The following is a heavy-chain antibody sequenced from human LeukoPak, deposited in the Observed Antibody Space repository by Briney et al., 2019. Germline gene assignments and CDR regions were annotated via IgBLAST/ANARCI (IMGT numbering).Heavy chain of an antibody. CDR3: ASRSRNPLYQFDF. D-gene: IGHD2-2*02. V-gene: IGHV4-34*01. Sequence: SETLSLTCGISGGSFSNYYWAWIRQPPGKGLEWIGDINHRGSTNYNASLESRVTISVDTSKEQISLKMTSVTAADTAVYFCASRSRNPLYQFDFWGQGALVTVSS. J-gene: IGHJ4*02. CDR2: INHRGST. CDR1: GGSFSNYY.